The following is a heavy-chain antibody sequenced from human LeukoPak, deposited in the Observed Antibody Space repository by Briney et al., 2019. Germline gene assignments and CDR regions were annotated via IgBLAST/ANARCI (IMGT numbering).Heavy chain of an antibody. Sequence: GGSLRLSCAASGFTISNYAMSWVRQAPTKGLEWVSTISGSGDGTYYADSVKGRFTISRDNAENTLYLQTNSLRAEDTAMYYCAKIQFQLPPARWPSISWGQGTLVTVSS. CDR1: GFTISNYA. CDR3: AKIQFQLPPARWPSIS. D-gene: IGHD5-24*01. V-gene: IGHV3-23*01. CDR2: ISGSGDGT. J-gene: IGHJ5*02.